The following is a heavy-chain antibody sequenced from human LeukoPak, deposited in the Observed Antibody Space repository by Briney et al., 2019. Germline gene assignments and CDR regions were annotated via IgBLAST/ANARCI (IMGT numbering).Heavy chain of an antibody. J-gene: IGHJ4*02. V-gene: IGHV3-64D*06. Sequence: GGSLRLSCSASGFTFSGYAMHWVRQAPEKGLEYVSVISSNGGSTHYADSVKGGFTISRDNSKNTLYLQMSSLRPEDTAVYYCVKDLHCGSISCYMAFDYWGQGTLVTVSS. CDR2: ISSNGGST. CDR3: VKDLHCGSISCYMAFDY. CDR1: GFTFSGYA. D-gene: IGHD2-2*02.